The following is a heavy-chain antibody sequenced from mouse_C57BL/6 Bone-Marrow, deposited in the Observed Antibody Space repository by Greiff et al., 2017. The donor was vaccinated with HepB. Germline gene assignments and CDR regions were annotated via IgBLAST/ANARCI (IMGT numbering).Heavy chain of an antibody. J-gene: IGHJ3*01. Sequence: VKLMESGPELVKPGASVKISCKASGYAFSSSWMNWVKQRPGKGLEWIGRIYPGDGDTNYNGKFKGKATLTADKSSITAYMQLSSLTSEDSAVYFCARSRYDYPFAYWGQGTLVTVSA. CDR2: IYPGDGDT. D-gene: IGHD2-4*01. V-gene: IGHV1-82*01. CDR3: ARSRYDYPFAY. CDR1: GYAFSSSW.